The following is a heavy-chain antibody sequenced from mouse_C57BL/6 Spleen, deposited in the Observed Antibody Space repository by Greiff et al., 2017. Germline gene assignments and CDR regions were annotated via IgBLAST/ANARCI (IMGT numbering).Heavy chain of an antibody. D-gene: IGHD2-4*01. Sequence: QVQLQQSGAELARPGASVKLSCKASGYTFTSSGISWVKQRTGPGLEWIGEVYPRSGNTYYNEKFKGKATLTADKSSSTAYMELRSLTSEDSAVYFCARGDYDGAWFAYWGQGTLVTVSA. CDR1: GYTFTSSG. CDR3: ARGDYDGAWFAY. V-gene: IGHV1-81*01. CDR2: VYPRSGNT. J-gene: IGHJ3*01.